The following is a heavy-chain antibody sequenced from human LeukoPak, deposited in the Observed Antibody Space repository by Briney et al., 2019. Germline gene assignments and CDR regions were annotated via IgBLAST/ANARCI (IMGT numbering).Heavy chain of an antibody. CDR2: ISYDGSNK. J-gene: IGHJ4*02. V-gene: IGHV3-30-3*01. Sequence: PGGSLRLSCAASGFTFSSYAMHWVRQAPGKGLEWVAVISYDGSNKYYADSVKGRFTISRDNSKNTLYLQMNSLRAEDTAVYYCARVPFRTIFGDPPGDYWGQGTLVTVSS. D-gene: IGHD3-3*01. CDR1: GFTFSSYA. CDR3: ARVPFRTIFGDPPGDY.